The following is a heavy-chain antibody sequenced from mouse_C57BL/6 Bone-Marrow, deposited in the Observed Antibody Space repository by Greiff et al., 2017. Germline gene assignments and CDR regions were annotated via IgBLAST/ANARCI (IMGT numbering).Heavy chain of an antibody. CDR2: IVPNSGGT. CDR1: GYTFTSDW. V-gene: IGHV1-72*01. CDR3: ARWLLPLYAMDY. D-gene: IGHD2-3*01. J-gene: IGHJ4*01. Sequence: VQLQQPGAELVKPGASVKLSCKVSGYTFTSDWMHWVKQRPGRGLEWFGRIVPNSGGTKYNEKFKSKATLTVDKPSSRAYMQLSSLTSEDSAVYYCARWLLPLYAMDYWGQGTSVTVSS.